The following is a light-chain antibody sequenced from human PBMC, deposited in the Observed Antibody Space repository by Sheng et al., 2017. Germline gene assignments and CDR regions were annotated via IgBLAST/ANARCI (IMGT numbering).Light chain of an antibody. V-gene: IGKV1-27*01. Sequence: DIQMTQSPSSLSASVGDRVTITCRASQDITNYLAWYQQRPGKVPMLLIYAASTLQSGVPSRFSGGGSGTDFTLTISSLQAEDVAVYYCQQYYNSPRTFGPGTKVEIK. CDR3: QQYYNSPRT. CDR1: QDITNY. CDR2: AAS. J-gene: IGKJ3*01.